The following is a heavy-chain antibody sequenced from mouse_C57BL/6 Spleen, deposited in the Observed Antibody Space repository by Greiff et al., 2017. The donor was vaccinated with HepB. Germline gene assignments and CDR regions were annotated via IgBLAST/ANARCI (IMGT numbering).Heavy chain of an antibody. D-gene: IGHD2-10*02. CDR3: ARGQGYGNFWYFDV. Sequence: QVQLQQPGTELVKPGASVKLSCKASGYTFTSYWMHWVKQRPGQGLEWIGNINPSNGGTNYNDKFKSKATLTVDKSSSTAYMQLSSLTSEDSAVYYCARGQGYGNFWYFDVWGTGTTVTVSS. V-gene: IGHV1-53*01. CDR1: GYTFTSYW. CDR2: INPSNGGT. J-gene: IGHJ1*03.